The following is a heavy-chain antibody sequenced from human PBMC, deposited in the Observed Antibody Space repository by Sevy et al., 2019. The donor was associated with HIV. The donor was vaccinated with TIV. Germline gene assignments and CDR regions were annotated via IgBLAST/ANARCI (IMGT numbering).Heavy chain of an antibody. J-gene: IGHJ4*02. CDR2: FDPEDGER. CDR3: ASTREYYSDNSGYFDY. V-gene: IGHV1-24*01. D-gene: IGHD3-22*01. CDR1: GHTLTELP. Sequence: ASLKVSCKFSGHTLTELPIHWVRQPPGKRLEWMGRFDPEDGERIYAQKFQGRVTMTEDTSTDTAYMELSSLRSEDTALYYCASTREYYSDNSGYFDYWGQGTLVTVSS.